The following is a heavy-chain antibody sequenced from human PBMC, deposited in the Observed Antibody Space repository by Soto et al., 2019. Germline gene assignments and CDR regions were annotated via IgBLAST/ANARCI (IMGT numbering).Heavy chain of an antibody. D-gene: IGHD4-17*01. V-gene: IGHV3-48*02. CDR3: ARAILMTTVTSFADNWFDP. CDR2: ISSSSSTI. CDR1: GFTFSSYS. J-gene: IGHJ5*02. Sequence: EVQLVESGGGLVQPGGSLRLSCAASGFTFSSYSMNWVRQAPGKGLEWVSYISSSSSTIYYADSVKGRFTISRDNAKNSLYLQMNSLRDEDTAVYYCARAILMTTVTSFADNWFDPWGQGTLVTVSS.